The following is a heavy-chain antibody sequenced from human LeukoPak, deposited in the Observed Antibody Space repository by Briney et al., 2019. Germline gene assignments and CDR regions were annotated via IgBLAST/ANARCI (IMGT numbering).Heavy chain of an antibody. Sequence: GGSLRLSCTASGFTFRRYSFNWVRQAPGKGLEWVSTISSGSDYIYYADSVRGRFTTSRDNAENSLYLQMNSLRAEDTAVYYCTRDLSLAAPQGFDYWGQGTLVTVSS. CDR3: TRDLSLAAPQGFDY. D-gene: IGHD6-6*01. CDR2: ISSGSDYI. J-gene: IGHJ4*02. V-gene: IGHV3-21*01. CDR1: GFTFRRYS.